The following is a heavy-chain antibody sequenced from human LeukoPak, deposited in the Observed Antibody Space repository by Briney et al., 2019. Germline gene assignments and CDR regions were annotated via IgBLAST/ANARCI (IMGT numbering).Heavy chain of an antibody. Sequence: SETLSLTCAVSGYSISSGYYWGWIRQPPGKGLEGIGSIYHSGSTYYNPSLKSRVTISVDTSKNQFSLKLSSVTAADTAVYYCARINSSGWYDFDYWGQGTLVTVSS. V-gene: IGHV4-38-2*01. J-gene: IGHJ4*02. CDR2: IYHSGST. CDR1: GYSISSGYY. CDR3: ARINSSGWYDFDY. D-gene: IGHD6-19*01.